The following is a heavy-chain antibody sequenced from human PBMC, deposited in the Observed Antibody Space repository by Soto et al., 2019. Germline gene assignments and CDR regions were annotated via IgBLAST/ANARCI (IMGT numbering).Heavy chain of an antibody. J-gene: IGHJ4*02. CDR1: GLTFSSYG. D-gene: IGHD3-16*01. Sequence: GGSMRLSCAASGLTFSSYGMHWVRQATGKGLGRVAVIWYDGSNKYYADSVKGRFTISRDNSKNPLYLQMNSLRAEDTAVYYCSSGFDYTWGNYLTKEESYWCQGTLVTVSS. CDR3: SSGFDYTWGNYLTKEESY. CDR2: IWYDGSNK. V-gene: IGHV3-33*01.